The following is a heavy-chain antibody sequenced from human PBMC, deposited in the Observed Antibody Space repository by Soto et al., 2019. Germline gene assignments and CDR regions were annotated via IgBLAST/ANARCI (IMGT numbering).Heavy chain of an antibody. V-gene: IGHV4-59*01. D-gene: IGHD3-22*01. CDR3: ARVRRIDDSSGYYYYYYGMDV. CDR1: GGSISSYY. J-gene: IGHJ6*02. CDR2: IYYSGST. Sequence: TVSGGSISSYYWSWIRQPPGKGLEWIGYIYYSGSTNYNPSLKSRVTISVDTSKNQFSLKLSSVTAADTAVYYCARVRRIDDSSGYYYYYYGMDVWGQGTTVTVSS.